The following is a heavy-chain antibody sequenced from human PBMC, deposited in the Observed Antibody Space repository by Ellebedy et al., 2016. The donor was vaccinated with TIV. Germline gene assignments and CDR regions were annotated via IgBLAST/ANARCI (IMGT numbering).Heavy chain of an antibody. D-gene: IGHD3-22*01. Sequence: MPSETLSLTCTLPDGSISSYYWTWIRKLPGKGGEWIGYIYHTGNTTYNPSLKSRVTISVDTSKNQFSLKLSSVTAADTAVYYCARQYNYGTSGYYVDYWGQGTLLTVSS. V-gene: IGHV4-59*08. CDR2: IYHTGNT. J-gene: IGHJ4*02. CDR1: DGSISSYY. CDR3: ARQYNYGTSGYYVDY.